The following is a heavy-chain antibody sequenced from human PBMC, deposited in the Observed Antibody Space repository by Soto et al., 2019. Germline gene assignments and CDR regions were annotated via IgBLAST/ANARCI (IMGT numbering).Heavy chain of an antibody. CDR2: IYPGDSDT. CDR3: ASQRSGYYSFYGMDV. CDR1: GYSFTSYW. D-gene: IGHD3-3*01. J-gene: IGHJ6*02. Sequence: GESLKISCKGSGYSFTSYWIGWVRQMPGKGLEWMGIIYPGDSDTRYSPSFQGQVTISADKSISTAYLQWSSLKASDTAMYYCASQRSGYYSFYGMDVWGQGTTVTVSS. V-gene: IGHV5-51*01.